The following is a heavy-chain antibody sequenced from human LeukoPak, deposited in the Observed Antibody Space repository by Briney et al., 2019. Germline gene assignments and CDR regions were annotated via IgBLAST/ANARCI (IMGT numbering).Heavy chain of an antibody. V-gene: IGHV4-34*01. CDR2: INHGGST. D-gene: IGHD6-25*01. CDR3: ATCAAPTRPGWFDP. Sequence: PSETLSLTCAVYGGSFSGYYWSWIRQPPGKGLEWIGEINHGGSTSYNPSLKSRVTISVDTSKNQFSLKLSSVTAADTAVYYCATCAAPTRPGWFDPWGQGTLVTVSS. CDR1: GGSFSGYY. J-gene: IGHJ5*02.